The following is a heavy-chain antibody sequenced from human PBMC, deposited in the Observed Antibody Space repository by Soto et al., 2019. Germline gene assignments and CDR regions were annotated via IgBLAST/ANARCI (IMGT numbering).Heavy chain of an antibody. CDR3: AKDVPYYDILTGQLDY. Sequence: PGGSLRLSCAASGVTFSSYAMSWVRQAPGKGLEWVSSISGSGDSTYFADSVKGRFTISRDNSRNTLYLQMSSLRAEDTAIYYCAKDVPYYDILTGQLDYWGQGTLVTVSS. CDR1: GVTFSSYA. CDR2: ISGSGDST. J-gene: IGHJ4*02. V-gene: IGHV3-23*01. D-gene: IGHD3-9*01.